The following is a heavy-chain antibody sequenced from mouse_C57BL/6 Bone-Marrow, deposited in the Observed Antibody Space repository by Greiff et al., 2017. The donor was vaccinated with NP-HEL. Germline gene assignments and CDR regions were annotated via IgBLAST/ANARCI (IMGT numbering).Heavy chain of an antibody. CDR2: ISPGCGGT. CDR1: GYAFTNYL. Sequence: QVQLQQSGAELVRPGTSVKVSCKASGYAFTNYLIEWVKQRPGQGLEWIGVISPGCGGTNYNEKFKGKATLNADKASSTAYMQLRSLTSEDSAVYFCARSGYGGCRAFAYWGQGTTLPVSS. J-gene: IGHJ2*01. V-gene: IGHV1-54*01. D-gene: IGHD1-1*02. CDR3: ARSGYGGCRAFAY.